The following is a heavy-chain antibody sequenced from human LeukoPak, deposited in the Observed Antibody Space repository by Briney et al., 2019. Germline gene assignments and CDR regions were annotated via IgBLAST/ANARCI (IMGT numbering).Heavy chain of an antibody. CDR1: GFTFSDHY. V-gene: IGHV3-21*01. CDR3: ARDRPYIVATRIGYYYYGMDV. Sequence: GGSLRLSCAASGFTFSDHYMDWDRQAPGKGLEWVSSISSSSSYIYYADSVKGRFTISRDNAKNSLYLQMNSLRAEDTAVYYCARDRPYIVATRIGYYYYGMDVWGQGTTVTVSS. D-gene: IGHD5-12*01. CDR2: ISSSSSYI. J-gene: IGHJ6*02.